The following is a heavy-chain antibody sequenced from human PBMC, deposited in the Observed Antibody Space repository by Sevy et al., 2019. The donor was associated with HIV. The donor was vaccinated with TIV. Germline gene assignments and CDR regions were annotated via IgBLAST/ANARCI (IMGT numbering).Heavy chain of an antibody. V-gene: IGHV3-48*01. D-gene: IGHD3-10*01. CDR2: ISSSSSTL. J-gene: IGHJ4*02. Sequence: GGSLRLSCAASGFTFSSYSMNWVRQAPGKGLEWVSYISSSSSTLYYADSVKGRFTISRDNAKNSLYLQMNSLRAEDTAVYYCARGRFGEPFDYWGQGTLVTVSS. CDR3: ARGRFGEPFDY. CDR1: GFTFSSYS.